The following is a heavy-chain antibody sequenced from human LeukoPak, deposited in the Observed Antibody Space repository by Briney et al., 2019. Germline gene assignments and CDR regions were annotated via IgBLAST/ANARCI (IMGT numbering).Heavy chain of an antibody. V-gene: IGHV3-30*04. CDR2: ISYDGSNK. CDR1: GFTFSSYA. D-gene: IGHD2-15*01. J-gene: IGHJ6*04. Sequence: GRSLRLSCAASGFTFSSYAMHWVRQAPGKGLEWVAVISYDGSNKYYADSVKGRFTISRDNSKNTLYLQMNSLRAEDTAVYYCARGYCSGGSCYGMDVWGKGTTVTVSS. CDR3: ARGYCSGGSCYGMDV.